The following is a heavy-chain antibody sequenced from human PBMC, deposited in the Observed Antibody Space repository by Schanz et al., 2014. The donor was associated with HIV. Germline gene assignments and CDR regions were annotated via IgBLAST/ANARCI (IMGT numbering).Heavy chain of an antibody. V-gene: IGHV3-30*18. CDR1: GFSFSNYG. CDR3: VKGERIGYRIEVTGPTFDY. J-gene: IGHJ4*02. Sequence: VQLVESGGSLVQPGGSLRLSCAASGFSFSNYGMHWVRQAPGKALEWVAVISHDGTNKFYAGSVKDRFTISRDNAKNTLYVQIRSLRNEDTAVYYCVKGERIGYRIEVTGPTFDYWGQGTLVTVSS. D-gene: IGHD3-22*01. CDR2: ISHDGTNK.